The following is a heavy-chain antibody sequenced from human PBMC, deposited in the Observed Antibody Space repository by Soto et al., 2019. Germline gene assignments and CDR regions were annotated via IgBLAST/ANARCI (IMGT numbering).Heavy chain of an antibody. CDR3: ARDPAIDPTRELDSYYYYYYGMDV. CDR2: ISSSGSTI. Sequence: LSLTCTVSGGSISSSSYYWGWIRQAPGKGLEWVSYISSSGSTIYYADSVKGRFTISRDNAKNSLYLQMNSLRAEDTAVYYCARDPAIDPTRELDSYYYYYYGMDVWGQGTTVT. CDR1: GGSISSSSYY. V-gene: IGHV3-11*01. D-gene: IGHD1-1*01. J-gene: IGHJ6*02.